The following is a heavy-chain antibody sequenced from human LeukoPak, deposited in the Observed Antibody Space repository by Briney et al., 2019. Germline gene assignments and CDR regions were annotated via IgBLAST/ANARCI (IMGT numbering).Heavy chain of an antibody. CDR1: GFTFSSYS. V-gene: IGHV3-48*01. CDR3: ARGVNYYGSGSYYFDY. J-gene: IGHJ4*02. Sequence: GGSLRLSCEVSGFTFSSYSINWVRRAPGKGLEWVSYISTDSRIIYYANSVKGRFTISRDNAKNSLFLQMNSLRAEDTAVYYCARGVNYYGSGSYYFDYWGQGTLVTVSS. D-gene: IGHD3-10*01. CDR2: ISTDSRII.